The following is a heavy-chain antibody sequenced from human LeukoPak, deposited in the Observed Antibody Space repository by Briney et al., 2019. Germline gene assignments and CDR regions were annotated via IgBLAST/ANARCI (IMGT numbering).Heavy chain of an antibody. CDR3: AKSSYGDYGTNWFDP. CDR1: GGSISSYY. CDR2: IYYSGST. V-gene: IGHV4-59*12. D-gene: IGHD4-17*01. Sequence: SETLSLTCTVSGGSISSYYWSWIRQPPGKGLEWIGYIYYSGSTNYNPSLKSRVTISVDTSKNQFSLKLSSVTAADTAVYYCAKSSYGDYGTNWFDPWGQGTLVTVSS. J-gene: IGHJ5*02.